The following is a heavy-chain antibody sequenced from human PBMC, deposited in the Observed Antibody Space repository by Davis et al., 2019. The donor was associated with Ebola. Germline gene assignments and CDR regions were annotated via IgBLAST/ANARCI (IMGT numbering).Heavy chain of an antibody. Sequence: ASVKVSCKASGYTFTSYGISWVRQAPGQGLEWMGWISAYNGNTNYAQKLQGRVTMTTDTSTSTAYMELRSMRSDDTAVYYCARDTLYLQYSSSSNAYYYYYGMDVWGQGTTVTVSS. D-gene: IGHD6-6*01. J-gene: IGHJ6*02. CDR2: ISAYNGNT. V-gene: IGHV1-18*01. CDR1: GYTFTSYG. CDR3: ARDTLYLQYSSSSNAYYYYYGMDV.